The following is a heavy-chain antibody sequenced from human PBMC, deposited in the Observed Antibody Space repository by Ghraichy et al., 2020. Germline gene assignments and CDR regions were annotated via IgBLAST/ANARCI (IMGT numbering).Heavy chain of an antibody. V-gene: IGHV5-51*01. CDR2: IYPGDSDT. CDR1: GYSFTSYW. Sequence: GESLNISCKGSGYSFTSYWIGWVRQMPGKGLEWMGIIYPGDSDTRYSPSFQGQVTISADKSISTAYLQWSSLKASDTAMYYCATGTYYYGSGSRVPTVWGQGTLVTVSS. J-gene: IGHJ4*02. CDR3: ATGTYYYGSGSRVPTV. D-gene: IGHD3-10*01.